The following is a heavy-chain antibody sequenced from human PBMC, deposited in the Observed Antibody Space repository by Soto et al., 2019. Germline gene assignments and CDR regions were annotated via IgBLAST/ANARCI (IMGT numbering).Heavy chain of an antibody. J-gene: IGHJ3*02. V-gene: IGHV3-48*01. CDR1: GFTFSSYS. D-gene: IGHD2-2*01. CDR2: ISSSSSTI. CDR3: AFIGYCSSTSCYDAFDI. Sequence: GGSLRLSCAASGFTFSSYSMSWVRQAPGKGLEWVSYISSSSSTIYYADSVKGRFTISRDNAKNSLYLQMNSLRAEDTAVYYCAFIGYCSSTSCYDAFDIWGQGTMVTVSS.